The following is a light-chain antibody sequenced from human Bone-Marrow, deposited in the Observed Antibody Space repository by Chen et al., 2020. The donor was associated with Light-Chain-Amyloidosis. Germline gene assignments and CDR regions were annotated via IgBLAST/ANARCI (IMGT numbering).Light chain of an antibody. Sequence: QSALTQPASVSGSPGQSITISSTGTSSDVGSYNYVSWYQPHPGKAPKLMICGVSNRPSGVSNRFSGSKSGNTASLTISGLQAEDEADYYCTSYTRSSTHVFGTGTKVTVL. CDR1: SSDVGSYNY. CDR3: TSYTRSSTHV. J-gene: IGLJ1*01. V-gene: IGLV2-14*03. CDR2: GVS.